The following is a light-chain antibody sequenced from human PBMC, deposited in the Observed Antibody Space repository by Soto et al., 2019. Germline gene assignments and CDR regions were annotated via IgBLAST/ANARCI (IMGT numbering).Light chain of an antibody. V-gene: IGKV3-20*01. J-gene: IGKJ1*01. CDR2: GAS. CDR1: QTVSSS. Sequence: EIVLTQSPATLSLSPGERATLSCRASQTVSSSLAWYQQKPGQAPRLLIYGASSRATGIPDRFSGSGSGTDFTLAIRRLEPEDFAVYYCHQFGYSPRTFGQGTKVDIK. CDR3: HQFGYSPRT.